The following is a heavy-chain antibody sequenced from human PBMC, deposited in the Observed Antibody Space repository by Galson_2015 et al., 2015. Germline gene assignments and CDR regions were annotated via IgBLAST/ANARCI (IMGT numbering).Heavy chain of an antibody. V-gene: IGHV3-23*01. CDR2: ISGSGGST. J-gene: IGHJ4*02. Sequence: WVSAISGSGGSTYYADSVKGRFTISRDNSKNTLYLQMNSLRAEDTAVYYCAKVSRTSITTTRGGFDYWGQGTLVTVSS. CDR3: AKVSRTSITTTRGGFDY. D-gene: IGHD3-10*01.